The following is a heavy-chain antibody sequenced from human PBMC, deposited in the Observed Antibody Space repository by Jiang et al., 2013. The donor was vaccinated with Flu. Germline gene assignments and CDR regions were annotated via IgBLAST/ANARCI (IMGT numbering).Heavy chain of an antibody. CDR1: GGSISSSSYY. CDR3: ARLDRIAVAG. V-gene: IGHV4-39*07. J-gene: IGHJ4*02. CDR2: IYYSGST. Sequence: GLVKPSETLSLTCTVSGGSISSSSYYWGWIRQPPGKGLEWIGSIYYSGSTYYNPSLKSRVTISVDTSKNQFSLKLSSVTAADTAVYYCARLDRIAVAGWGQGTLVTVSS. D-gene: IGHD6-19*01.